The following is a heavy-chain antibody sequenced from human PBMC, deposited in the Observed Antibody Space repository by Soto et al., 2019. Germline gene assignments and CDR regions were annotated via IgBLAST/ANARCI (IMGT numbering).Heavy chain of an antibody. CDR3: ARFRDYYDSSGYEGY. CDR2: IIPVFGTA. J-gene: IGHJ4*02. CDR1: GGTFSSYA. V-gene: IGHV1-69*13. D-gene: IGHD3-22*01. Sequence: SVKVSCKASGGTFSSYAISWVRQAPGQGLEWMGGIIPVFGTANYAQKFQGRVTITADESTSTAYMELSSLRSEDTAVYYCARFRDYYDSSGYEGYWGQGTLVTVSS.